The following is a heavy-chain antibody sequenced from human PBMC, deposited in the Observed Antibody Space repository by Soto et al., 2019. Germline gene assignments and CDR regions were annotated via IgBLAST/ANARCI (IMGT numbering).Heavy chain of an antibody. V-gene: IGHV4-31*03. Sequence: KPSETLSLTCTVSGYPIGGVGYWSWVRQFPGRGLEWIGCISSSGSTYYNPALNNRISLSLDTSQNQFSLKLLSVTAADTAIYYCARSGVTGIVIPSHWFDPWGQGTLVTVSS. CDR1: GYPIGGVGY. CDR3: ARSGVTGIVIPSHWFDP. J-gene: IGHJ5*02. CDR2: ISSSGST. D-gene: IGHD2-21*02.